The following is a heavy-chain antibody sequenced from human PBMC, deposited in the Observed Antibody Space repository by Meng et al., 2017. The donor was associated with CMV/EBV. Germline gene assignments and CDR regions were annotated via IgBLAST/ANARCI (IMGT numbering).Heavy chain of an antibody. J-gene: IGHJ6*02. CDR1: GFTFSSYS. Sequence: GGSLRLSCAASGFTFSSYSMNWVRQAPGKGLEWVSYISSSSSTIYYADSVKGRFTISRDNAKNSLYLQMNSLRAEDTAVYYCARGGGWSSSSDWGDYYYYGMDVWGQGTTVTVSS. CDR2: ISSSSSTI. CDR3: ARGGGWSSSSDWGDYYYYGMDV. V-gene: IGHV3-48*04. D-gene: IGHD6-6*01.